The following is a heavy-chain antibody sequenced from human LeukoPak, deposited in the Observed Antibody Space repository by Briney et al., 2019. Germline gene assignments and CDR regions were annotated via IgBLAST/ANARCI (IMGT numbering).Heavy chain of an antibody. D-gene: IGHD3-10*01. CDR1: GGTFSSYA. V-gene: IGHV1-69*06. CDR3: ARDRSVTISLVDY. CDR2: IIPIFGTA. J-gene: IGHJ4*02. Sequence: ASVKVSCKASGGTFSSYAISWVRQAPGQGLEWMGGIIPIFGTANCAQKFQGRVTITADKSTSTAYMELSSLRSEDTAVYYCARDRSVTISLVDYWGQGTLVTVSS.